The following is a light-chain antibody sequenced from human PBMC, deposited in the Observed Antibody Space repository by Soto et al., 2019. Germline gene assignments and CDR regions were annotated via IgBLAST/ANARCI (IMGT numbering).Light chain of an antibody. CDR3: CSSVGSTTWV. Sequence: QSVLTQPASVSGSPGHSITISFTGTSSDVGSCNCVSWYQQHPGKAHTLMIYEVNKRPSGISNRFSGTKSGNTASMTISGSQAEYEAEYYCCSSVGSTTWVFGGGTQLPVL. J-gene: IGLJ3*02. CDR2: EVN. CDR1: SSDVGSCNC. V-gene: IGLV2-23*02.